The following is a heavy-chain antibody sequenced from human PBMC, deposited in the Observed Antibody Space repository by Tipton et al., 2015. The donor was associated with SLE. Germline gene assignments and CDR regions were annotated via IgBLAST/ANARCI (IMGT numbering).Heavy chain of an antibody. CDR1: GFTFSSYG. CDR3: ANDGIGTLGY. Sequence: GSLRLSCAASGFTFSSYGMHWVRQAPGKGLEWVAFIRYDGSNKYYADSVKGRFTISRDNSKNTLYLQMHSLRTEDTAVYHCANDGIGTLGYWGQGTLVTVSS. V-gene: IGHV3-30*02. J-gene: IGHJ4*02. D-gene: IGHD1-1*01. CDR2: IRYDGSNK.